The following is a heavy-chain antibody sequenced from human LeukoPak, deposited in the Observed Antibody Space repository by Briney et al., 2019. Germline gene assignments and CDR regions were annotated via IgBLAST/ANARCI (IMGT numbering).Heavy chain of an antibody. CDR2: INAGNGNT. CDR1: GYTFTSYA. V-gene: IGHV1-3*01. Sequence: ASVKVSCKASGYTFTSYAMHWVRQAPGQRLEWMGWINAGNGNTKYSQKFQGRVTITRDTSASTAYMELSSLRSEDTAVYYCASTKSPSGWNWSTYYYGMDVWGQGTTVTVSS. D-gene: IGHD1-7*01. CDR3: ASTKSPSGWNWSTYYYGMDV. J-gene: IGHJ6*02.